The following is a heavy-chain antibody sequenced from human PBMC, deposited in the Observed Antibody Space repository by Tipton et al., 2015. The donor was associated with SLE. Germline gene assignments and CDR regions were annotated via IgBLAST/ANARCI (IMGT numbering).Heavy chain of an antibody. D-gene: IGHD6-19*01. J-gene: IGHJ4*02. CDR1: GGSISSGGYY. Sequence: TLSLTCTVSGGSISSGGYYWSWIRQHPGKGLEWIGYIYYSGSTYYNPSLKSRVTISVDTSKNQFSLKLSSVTAADTAVYYCARDGQWLLLDYWGQGTLVTVSS. CDR3: ARDGQWLLLDY. CDR2: IYYSGST. V-gene: IGHV4-31*03.